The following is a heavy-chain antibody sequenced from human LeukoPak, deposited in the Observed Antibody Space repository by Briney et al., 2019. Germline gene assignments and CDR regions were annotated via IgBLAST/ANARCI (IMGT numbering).Heavy chain of an antibody. Sequence: ASVRVSCKAYQYTFTAYYIHWVRQAPGQGLEWLGWINPNSGGTNYAENFQGRVTMTRDTSISTAYMGLTGLTSDDTAVYYCARDVSRDNWFDPWGQGTLVTVSS. V-gene: IGHV1-2*02. D-gene: IGHD2/OR15-2a*01. J-gene: IGHJ5*02. CDR2: INPNSGGT. CDR1: QYTFTAYY. CDR3: ARDVSRDNWFDP.